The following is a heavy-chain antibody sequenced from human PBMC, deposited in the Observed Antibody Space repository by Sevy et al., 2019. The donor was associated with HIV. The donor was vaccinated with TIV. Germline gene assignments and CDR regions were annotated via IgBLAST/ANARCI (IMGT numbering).Heavy chain of an antibody. CDR3: ARGPGDYDSGSWFDP. CDR1: GFTLTNYE. V-gene: IGHV3-48*03. J-gene: IGHJ5*02. CDR2: ISRSGTTM. D-gene: IGHD3-9*01. Sequence: GGCLRLSCAASGFTLTNYEMNCVRQAPGKGLEWVASISRSGTTMYYADSLKGRFTISRDNANNSVYLQMNSLRAEDTGVYFCARGPGDYDSGSWFDPWGQGTLVTVSS.